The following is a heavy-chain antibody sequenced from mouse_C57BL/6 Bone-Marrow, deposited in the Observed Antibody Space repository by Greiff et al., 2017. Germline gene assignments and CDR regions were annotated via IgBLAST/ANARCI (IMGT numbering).Heavy chain of an antibody. D-gene: IGHD1-1*01. CDR2: IDPSDSYT. CDR3: ASPYYGSSYD. J-gene: IGHJ2*01. CDR1: GYTFTSYW. Sequence: QVQLQQSGAELVRPGTSVKLSCTASGYTFTSYWLHWVKQRPGQGLEWIGVIDPSDSYTNYNQKFKGKATLTVDTSSSTAYMQLSSLTSEDSAVYYCASPYYGSSYDWGQGTTLTVSA. V-gene: IGHV1-59*01.